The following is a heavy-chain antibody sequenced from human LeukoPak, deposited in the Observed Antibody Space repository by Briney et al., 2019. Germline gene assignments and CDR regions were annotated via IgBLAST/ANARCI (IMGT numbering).Heavy chain of an antibody. CDR3: ARGLQPY. D-gene: IGHD2-21*02. CDR2: IKPNSGGT. V-gene: IGHV1-2*02. CDR1: GYTFTGYY. Sequence: VASVKVSCKASGYTFTGYYMHWVRQAPGQGLEWMGWIKPNSGGTNYAQKFQGRVTMTRNTSINTAYMELSSLTSEDTAVYYCARGLQPYWGQGTLVTVSS. J-gene: IGHJ4*02.